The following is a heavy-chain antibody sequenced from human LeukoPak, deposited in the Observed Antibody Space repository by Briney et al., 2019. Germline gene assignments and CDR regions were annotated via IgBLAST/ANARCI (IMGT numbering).Heavy chain of an antibody. D-gene: IGHD3-22*01. Sequence: SETLSLTCTVSGGSISSSSYYWGWSRQPPGKRLECIGSIYYSGSTYYNPSLKSRVTISVDTSKNQFSLKLSSVTAADTAVYYCARGEGDSSGYYWSWYFDLWGRGTLVTVSS. CDR2: IYYSGST. V-gene: IGHV4-39*07. J-gene: IGHJ2*01. CDR1: GGSISSSSYY. CDR3: ARGEGDSSGYYWSWYFDL.